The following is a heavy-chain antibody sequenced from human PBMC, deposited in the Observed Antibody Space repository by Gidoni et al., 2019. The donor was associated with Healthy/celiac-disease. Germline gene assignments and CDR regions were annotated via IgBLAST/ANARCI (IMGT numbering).Heavy chain of an antibody. Sequence: EVQLVESGGGVIQPGGSLRRSCAASGFTGSRNYMSWVRQAPGKGLEWVSAIYSGGSTYYADSVKGRFTISRDNSKHTLYLQMTSLRAADTAVYYCATFPINYYDSSGYNTHWGQGPLVTVSS. J-gene: IGHJ4*02. V-gene: IGHV3-53*01. CDR1: GFTGSRNY. D-gene: IGHD3-22*01. CDR2: IYSGGST. CDR3: ATFPINYYDSSGYNTH.